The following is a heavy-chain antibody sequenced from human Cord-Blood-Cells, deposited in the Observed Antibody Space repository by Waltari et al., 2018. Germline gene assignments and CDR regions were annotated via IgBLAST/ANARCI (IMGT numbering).Heavy chain of an antibody. CDR3: ARREGTAIY. CDR1: GGSISRSSYY. D-gene: IGHD1-26*01. V-gene: IGHV4-39*01. CDR2: IYYSGST. Sequence: QLQLQESGPGLVKPSATLSPTSTVAGGSISRSSYYWGWIRQPPGKGLEWIGSIYYSGSTYYNPSLKSRVTISVDTSKNQFSLKLSSVTAADTAVYYCARREGTAIYWGQGTLVTVSS. J-gene: IGHJ4*02.